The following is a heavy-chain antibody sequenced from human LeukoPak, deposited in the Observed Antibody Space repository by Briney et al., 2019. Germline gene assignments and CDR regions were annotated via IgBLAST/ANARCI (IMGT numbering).Heavy chain of an antibody. CDR3: EAFYYDESGWGDASDM. CDR1: GITISSYW. CDR2: IKEDGSEK. V-gene: IGHV3-7*01. Sequence: PGGSLRLSCVAPGITISSYWMSWVRQAPGKGLEWVANIKEDGSEKYYVDSVKGRFTISRDNAKKSLYLQMNRLRAEDTAVYYCEAFYYDESGWGDASDMWGQGTMVTVSS. D-gene: IGHD3-16*01. J-gene: IGHJ3*02.